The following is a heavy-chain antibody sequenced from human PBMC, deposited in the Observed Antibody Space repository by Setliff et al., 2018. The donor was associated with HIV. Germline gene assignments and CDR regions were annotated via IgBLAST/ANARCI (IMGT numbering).Heavy chain of an antibody. CDR1: GGSISSGSYY. Sequence: PSETLSLTCTVSGGSISSGSYYWNWIRQPAGKGLEWIGRIYTSGSTNYNPPLKSRVTMSVDTSKNQFSLKLSSVAAADTAAYYCAGDSFWSGYIDYWGQGTLVTVSS. CDR2: IYTSGST. J-gene: IGHJ4*02. D-gene: IGHD3-3*01. V-gene: IGHV4-61*02. CDR3: AGDSFWSGYIDY.